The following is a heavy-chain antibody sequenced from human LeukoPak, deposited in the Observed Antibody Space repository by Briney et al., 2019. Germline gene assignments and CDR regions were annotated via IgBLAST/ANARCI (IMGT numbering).Heavy chain of an antibody. CDR3: ARIGSGNPLDY. J-gene: IGHJ4*02. CDR2: INPSGGST. Sequence: GASVKVSCKASGYTFTSYYMHWVRQAPGQGLEWMGVINPSGGSTSYAQKFQDRVTMTRDTSTSTAYMELSSLRSEDTAIYYCARIGSGNPLDYWGQGSLVTVSS. D-gene: IGHD4-23*01. V-gene: IGHV1-46*01. CDR1: GYTFTSYY.